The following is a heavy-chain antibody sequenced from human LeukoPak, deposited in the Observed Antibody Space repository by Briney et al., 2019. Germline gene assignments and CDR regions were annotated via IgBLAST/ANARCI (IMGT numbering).Heavy chain of an antibody. Sequence: SETLSLTCTVSGGSISSYYWSWIRQPPGKGLEWIGYIYYSGSTNYNPSLKSRVTISVDTSKNQFSLKLSSVTAADTAVYYCARVYSDGYNSYFDYWGQGTLVTVSS. CDR3: ARVYSDGYNSYFDY. V-gene: IGHV4-59*08. CDR1: GGSISSYY. CDR2: IYYSGST. D-gene: IGHD5-24*01. J-gene: IGHJ4*02.